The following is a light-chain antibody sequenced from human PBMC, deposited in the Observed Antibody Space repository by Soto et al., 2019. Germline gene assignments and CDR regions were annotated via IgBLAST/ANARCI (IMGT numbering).Light chain of an antibody. V-gene: IGLV1-47*01. CDR3: ATRDDSLSGLV. CDR2: SNN. Sequence: QSVLTQPPSASGTPGQRVTISCSGSSSNIWSNFVYWDQQFPGTAPKLIIYSNNERPSGVPDRFSGFKSGTSASLAISGLRSEDVADYYCATRDDSLSGLVFGGGTKLTVL. J-gene: IGLJ3*02. CDR1: SSNIWSNF.